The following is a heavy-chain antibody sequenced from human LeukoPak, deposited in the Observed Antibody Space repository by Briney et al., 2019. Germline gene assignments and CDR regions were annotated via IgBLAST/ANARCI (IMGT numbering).Heavy chain of an antibody. CDR2: ISGSGGST. D-gene: IGHD3-22*01. J-gene: IGHJ3*02. CDR1: GFTFSSYA. Sequence: GGSLRLSCAASGFTFSSYAMSWVRQAPGKGLEWVSAISGSGGSTYYADSVKGRFTISRDNSKNTLYLQMNSLRAEDTAVYYCAKDSTLTYYYDSSGAFDIWGQGTMVTVSS. CDR3: AKDSTLTYYYDSSGAFDI. V-gene: IGHV3-23*01.